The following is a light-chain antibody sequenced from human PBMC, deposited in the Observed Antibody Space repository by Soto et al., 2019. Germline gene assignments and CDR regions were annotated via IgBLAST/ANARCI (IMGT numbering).Light chain of an antibody. V-gene: IGKV3-11*01. CDR3: QQRGDWPPIT. Sequence: IVLTQSPATLSLSPGERAILSCRASQSVSTFLAWFQQKPGHPPRLLISNASNRTTGIPARFSGSGSGTDFTLTISSLEPEDFAVYYCQQRGDWPPITFGQGTRLEIK. J-gene: IGKJ5*01. CDR2: NAS. CDR1: QSVSTF.